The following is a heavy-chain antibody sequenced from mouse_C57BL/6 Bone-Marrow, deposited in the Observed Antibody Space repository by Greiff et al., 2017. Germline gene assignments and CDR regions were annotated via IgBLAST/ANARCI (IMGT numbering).Heavy chain of an antibody. J-gene: IGHJ2*01. CDR3: ARDWNYFDY. CDR2: IYPRSGNT. CDR1: GYTFTSYG. V-gene: IGHV1-81*01. D-gene: IGHD4-1*01. Sequence: QVHVKQSGAELARPGASVKLSCKASGYTFTSYGISWVKQRTGQGLEWIGEIYPRSGNTYYNEKFKGKATLTADKSSSTAYMELRSLTSEDSAVYFCARDWNYFDYGGQGTTLTVSS.